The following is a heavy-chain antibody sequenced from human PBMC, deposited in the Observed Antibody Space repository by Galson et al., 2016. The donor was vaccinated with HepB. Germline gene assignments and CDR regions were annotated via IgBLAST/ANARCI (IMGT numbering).Heavy chain of an antibody. Sequence: SLRLSCAASGFTFSTHAMSWVRQAPGKGLEWVSALSGTGDRRDYADSVKGRFTISRANLKNTVHLPMDSLRAEDTALYYCASSNSYGYVHWGQGALVTVSS. V-gene: IGHV3-23*01. CDR2: LSGTGDRR. J-gene: IGHJ4*02. CDR1: GFTFSTHA. D-gene: IGHD5-18*01. CDR3: ASSNSYGYVH.